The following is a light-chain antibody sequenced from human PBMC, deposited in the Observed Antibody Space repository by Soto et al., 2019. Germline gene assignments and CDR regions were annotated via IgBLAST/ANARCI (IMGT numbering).Light chain of an antibody. CDR1: QSVSSY. J-gene: IGKJ5*01. V-gene: IGKV3-11*01. Sequence: EIVLTQSPATLSLSPGERATLSCRASQSVSSYLAWYQQKPGQAPRLLIYDASNRATGVPARFRGSGSGTDFNLNIASLEPEDSAIYFCQQRSSWPPTFGQGTRLEIK. CDR3: QQRSSWPPT. CDR2: DAS.